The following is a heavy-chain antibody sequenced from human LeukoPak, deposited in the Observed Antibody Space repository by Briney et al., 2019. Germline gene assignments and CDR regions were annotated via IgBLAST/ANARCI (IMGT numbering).Heavy chain of an antibody. Sequence: SETLSLTCTVSSGSISSHYWGWIRQPPGKGLEWIGYISYSGSTNYSPSLKSRLSIAVDTSRDQFSLDLRSVTAADTALYYCARGPYKVLTGSPSYFDYWGQGILVTVSS. D-gene: IGHD3-9*01. CDR1: SGSISSHY. CDR3: ARGPYKVLTGSPSYFDY. CDR2: ISYSGST. V-gene: IGHV4-59*11. J-gene: IGHJ4*02.